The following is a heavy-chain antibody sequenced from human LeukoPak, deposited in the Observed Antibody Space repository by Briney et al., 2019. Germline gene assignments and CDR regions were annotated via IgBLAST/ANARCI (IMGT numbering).Heavy chain of an antibody. CDR2: ISSSSSYI. V-gene: IGHV3-21*01. D-gene: IGHD6-13*01. Sequence: PGGSLRLSCTTSGFNFGDYTMSWVRQAPGKGLEWVSSISSSSSYIYYADSVKGRFTISRDNAKNSLYLQMNSLRAEDTAVYYCARDLSIAAAGSDAFDIWGQGTMVTVSS. CDR3: ARDLSIAAAGSDAFDI. J-gene: IGHJ3*02. CDR1: GFNFGDYT.